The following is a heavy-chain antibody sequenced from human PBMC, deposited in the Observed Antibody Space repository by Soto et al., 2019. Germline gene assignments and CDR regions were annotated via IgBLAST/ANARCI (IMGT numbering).Heavy chain of an antibody. CDR3: AKRFPPGGYVNFDY. D-gene: IGHD6-25*01. Sequence: GGSLRLSCAASGFTFGSYWMSWVRQAPGKGLEWVSAISGSGGSTYYADSVKGRFTISRDNSKNTLYLQMNSLRAEDTAVYYCAKRFPPGGYVNFDYWGQGTLVTVYS. CDR2: ISGSGGST. V-gene: IGHV3-23*01. CDR1: GFTFGSYW. J-gene: IGHJ4*02.